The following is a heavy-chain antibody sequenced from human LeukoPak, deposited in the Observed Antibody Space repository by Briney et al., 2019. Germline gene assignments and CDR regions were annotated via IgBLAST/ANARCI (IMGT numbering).Heavy chain of an antibody. V-gene: IGHV4-34*01. J-gene: IGHJ3*01. CDR3: ARGEKWDLHAFDV. CDR2: INHSGST. D-gene: IGHD1-26*01. Sequence: PSETLSLTCAVYGGSFSGYYWSWIRQPPGKGLEWIGEINHSGSTSYNPSLKSRVTFSVDTSKNQFSLRLTSVTAADTAVYYCARGEKWDLHAFDVWGQGTLVAVSS. CDR1: GGSFSGYY.